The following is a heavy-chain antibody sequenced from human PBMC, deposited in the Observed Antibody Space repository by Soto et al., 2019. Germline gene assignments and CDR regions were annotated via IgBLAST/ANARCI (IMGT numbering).Heavy chain of an antibody. J-gene: IGHJ4*02. D-gene: IGHD3-22*01. CDR1: GFTFSSYW. V-gene: IGHV3-74*01. CDR3: AKDYYDSSGYYTPDY. Sequence: GGSLRLSCVASGFTFSSYWMHWVRQAPRKGLVWVSRINSDGSTTNYAESVRGRFTISRDNSKNTLYLQMNSLRAEDTAVYYCAKDYYDSSGYYTPDYWGQGTLVTVSS. CDR2: INSDGSTT.